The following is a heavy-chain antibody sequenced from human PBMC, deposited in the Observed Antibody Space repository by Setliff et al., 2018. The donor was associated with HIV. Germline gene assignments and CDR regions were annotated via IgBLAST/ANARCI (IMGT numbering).Heavy chain of an antibody. J-gene: IGHJ5*02. CDR1: GDSISSGSYY. D-gene: IGHD3-16*01. CDR2: IHTTGST. V-gene: IGHV4-61*09. CDR3: ARRTFGSGRIDP. Sequence: TPSETLSLTCSVSGDSISSGSYYWSWIRLPAGKGLEWIGQIHTTGSTNYNPSLKSRLTISIDTSKNQFSLNLDSVTTTDTAVYYCARRTFGSGRIDPWGQGTLVTVSS.